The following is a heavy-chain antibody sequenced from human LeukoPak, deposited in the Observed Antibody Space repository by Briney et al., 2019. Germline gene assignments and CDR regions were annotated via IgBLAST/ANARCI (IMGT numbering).Heavy chain of an antibody. D-gene: IGHD1-1*01. J-gene: IGHJ3*02. Sequence: GGSLRLSCAASGFTFSNYGVDWVRQAPGKGLEWVAVISYDGSNKYYGDSVKGRFTISRDNSKNTLYLQMNSLRAEDTAVYYCAETSEGDNNSFDIWGPGTMVTVSS. V-gene: IGHV3-30*18. CDR2: ISYDGSNK. CDR3: AETSEGDNNSFDI. CDR1: GFTFSNYG.